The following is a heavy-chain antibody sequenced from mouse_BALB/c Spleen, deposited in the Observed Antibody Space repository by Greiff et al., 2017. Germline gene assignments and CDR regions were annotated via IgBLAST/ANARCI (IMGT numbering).Heavy chain of an antibody. CDR1: GFTFSDYY. CDR3: ARGVITTDAMDY. J-gene: IGHJ4*01. V-gene: IGHV5-4*02. Sequence: EVQGVESGGGLVKPGGSLKLSCAASGFTFSDYYMYWVRQTPEKRLEWVATISDGGSYTYYPDSVKGRFTISRDNAKNNLYLQMSSLKSEDTAMYYCARGVITTDAMDYWGQGTSVTVSS. D-gene: IGHD2-4*01. CDR2: ISDGGSYT.